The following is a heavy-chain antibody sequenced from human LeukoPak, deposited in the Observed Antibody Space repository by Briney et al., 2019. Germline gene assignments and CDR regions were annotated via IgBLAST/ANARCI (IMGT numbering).Heavy chain of an antibody. CDR1: GFTFTNYG. V-gene: IGHV3-23*01. Sequence: GGSLRLSCGVSGFTFTNYGMIWVRQAPGKGLEWVSVISGSGRSTYYADSVKGRFTISRDNSKNTLSLQMNSLRVEDTAIYYCTRSGYRHPYHFDSWGQGTLVTVSS. J-gene: IGHJ4*02. CDR2: ISGSGRST. CDR3: TRSGYRHPYHFDS. D-gene: IGHD3-22*01.